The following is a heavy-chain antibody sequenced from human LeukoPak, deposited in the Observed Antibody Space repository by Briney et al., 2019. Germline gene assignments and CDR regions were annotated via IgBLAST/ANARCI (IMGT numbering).Heavy chain of an antibody. CDR2: IYYSGST. CDR3: ARENDYLAAHHFDY. Sequence: KPSETLSLTCTVSGGPISSYYWSWIRQPPGKGLEWIGYIYYSGSTNYNPSLKSRVTISVDTSKNQFSLKLSSVTAADTAVYYCARENDYLAAHHFDYWGQGTLVTVSS. CDR1: GGPISSYY. V-gene: IGHV4-59*01. D-gene: IGHD1-1*01. J-gene: IGHJ4*02.